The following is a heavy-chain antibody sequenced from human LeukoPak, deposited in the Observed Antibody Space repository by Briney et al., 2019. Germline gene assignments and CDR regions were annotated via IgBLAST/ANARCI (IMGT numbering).Heavy chain of an antibody. D-gene: IGHD2-21*01. CDR2: ISAYNGNT. J-gene: IGHJ4*02. CDR1: GYTFTSYG. Sequence: ASVKVSCKASGYTFTSYGISWVRQAPGQGLEWMGWISAYNGNTNYAQKLQGRVTMTTDTSTSTAYMELRSLRSDDTAVYYCARGEVPNTYCGGDCYFDYWGQGTLVTVSS. CDR3: ARGEVPNTYCGGDCYFDY. V-gene: IGHV1-18*01.